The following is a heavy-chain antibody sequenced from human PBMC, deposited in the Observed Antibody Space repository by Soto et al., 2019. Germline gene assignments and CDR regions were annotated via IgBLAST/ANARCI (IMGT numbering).Heavy chain of an antibody. CDR1: GFTISSYG. V-gene: IGHV3-30*18. D-gene: IGHD3-22*01. CDR3: TKLPNYANSGANY. CDR2: ISYDGSNK. J-gene: IGHJ4*02. Sequence: QVQLEESGGGVVQPGRSLRLSCAASGFTISSYGMHWVRQAPGKGLEWVAVISYDGSNKYYADSVKGRFTISRDNSKNTLNLQMNSLRAEDTAVYYCTKLPNYANSGANYWGQGTLVTVSS.